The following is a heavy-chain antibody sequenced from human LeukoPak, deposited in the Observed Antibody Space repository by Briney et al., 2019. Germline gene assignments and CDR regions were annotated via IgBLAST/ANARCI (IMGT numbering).Heavy chain of an antibody. CDR2: ISSSGSTI. D-gene: IGHD1-26*01. V-gene: IGHV3-11*04. CDR3: ARDYSGSYRPDAFDI. CDR1: GFTFSDYY. Sequence: GGSLRLSCAASGFTFSDYYMSWIRQAPGKGLEWVSYISSSGSTIYYADSVKGRFTISRDNAKNSLYLQMNSLRAEDTAVYYCARDYSGSYRPDAFDIWGQGTMVTVSS. J-gene: IGHJ3*02.